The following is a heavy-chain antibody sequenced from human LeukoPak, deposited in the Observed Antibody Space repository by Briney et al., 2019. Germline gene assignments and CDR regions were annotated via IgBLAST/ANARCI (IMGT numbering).Heavy chain of an antibody. V-gene: IGHV3-7*03. CDR3: VKNDGWFHLAQ. Sequence: GGSLRLSCAVSGFNFRDHWMDWVRQAPGKGLEWVGHIKNDGSETYYLDSLKGRFSVSRDNTNNALYLQMNSLRVEDTAVYYCVKNDGWFHLAQWGQGTLVTVSS. J-gene: IGHJ4*02. D-gene: IGHD6-19*01. CDR1: GFNFRDHW. CDR2: IKNDGSET.